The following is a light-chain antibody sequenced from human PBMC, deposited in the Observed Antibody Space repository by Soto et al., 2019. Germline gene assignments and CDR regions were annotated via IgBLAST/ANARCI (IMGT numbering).Light chain of an antibody. Sequence: QSVLTQPASVSGSPGQSITLSCTGTSSDVGRYNHVSWYQHHPGKAPKLLISEVSKRPSGVSHRFSGSKSDYTASLTISGLQAEAEADYYCNSHTSGDFRVFGTGTKLTVL. CDR2: EVS. CDR1: SSDVGRYNH. J-gene: IGLJ1*01. V-gene: IGLV2-14*01. CDR3: NSHTSGDFRV.